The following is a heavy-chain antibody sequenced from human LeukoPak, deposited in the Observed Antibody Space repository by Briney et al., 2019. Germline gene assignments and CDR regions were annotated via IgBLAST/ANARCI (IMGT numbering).Heavy chain of an antibody. D-gene: IGHD5-18*01. J-gene: IGHJ5*02. CDR2: IYPRDGST. CDR3: AREGRAGIQLWFVFDP. CDR1: GYTFTSNY. Sequence: GASVKVSCEASGYTFTSNYIHWVRQAPGQGLEWMGMIYPRDGSTSYAQKFQGRVTVTRDTSTSTVHMELSSLRSEDTAVYYCAREGRAGIQLWFVFDPWGQGTLVTVSS. V-gene: IGHV1-46*01.